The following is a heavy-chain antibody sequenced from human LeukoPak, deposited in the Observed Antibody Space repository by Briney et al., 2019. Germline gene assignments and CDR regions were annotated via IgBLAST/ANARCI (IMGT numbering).Heavy chain of an antibody. J-gene: IGHJ3*02. CDR2: IRSNANNHAT. Sequence: GGSLRLSCAASGFTFSGAAMHWVRQAPGKGLEWVGRIRSNANNHATAYAASVKGRFTISRNESSNTADLQMNSLKIEDTAIYCCTLERGDIWGRGTMVTVSS. V-gene: IGHV3-73*01. D-gene: IGHD5-24*01. CDR3: TLERGDI. CDR1: GFTFSGAA.